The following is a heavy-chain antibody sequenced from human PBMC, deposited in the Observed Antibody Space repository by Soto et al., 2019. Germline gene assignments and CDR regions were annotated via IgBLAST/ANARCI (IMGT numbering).Heavy chain of an antibody. CDR3: AHIVLRTVFGLVTTTAIYFDF. V-gene: IGHV2-5*02. CDR1: GFSLTTSGVG. D-gene: IGHD3-3*01. CDR2: IYWDDDK. J-gene: IGHJ4*02. Sequence: QITLNESGPTVVRPTETLTLTCRFSGFSLTTSGVGVGWIRQSPGKAPEWLALIYWDDDKRYSASLKSRLTITEETSKNQVVMTVSDLGRTDTATYSCAHIVLRTVFGLVTTTAIYFDFWGQGPPVAVSS.